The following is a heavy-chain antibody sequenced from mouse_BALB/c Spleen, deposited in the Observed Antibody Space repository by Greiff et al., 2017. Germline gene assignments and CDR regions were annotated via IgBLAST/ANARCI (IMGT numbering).Heavy chain of an antibody. CDR1: GYAFTNYL. J-gene: IGHJ4*01. CDR3: ARAGGSSYSYYAMDY. V-gene: IGHV1-54*02. D-gene: IGHD1-1*01. Sequence: QVQLQQSGAELVRPGTSVKVSCKASGYAFTNYLIEWVKQRPGHGLEWIGEILPGSGSTNYNEKFKGKATFTADTSSNTAYMQLSSLTSEDSAVYYCARAGGSSYSYYAMDYWGQGTSVTVSS. CDR2: ILPGSGST.